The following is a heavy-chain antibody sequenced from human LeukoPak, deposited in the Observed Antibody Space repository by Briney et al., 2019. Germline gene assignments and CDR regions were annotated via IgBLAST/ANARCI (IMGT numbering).Heavy chain of an antibody. V-gene: IGHV1-2*02. CDR3: AREWRYSYGLGDY. J-gene: IGHJ4*02. CDR2: INPNSGGT. D-gene: IGHD5-18*01. Sequence: ASVKVSCKASGYTFTGYYIHWVRQAPGQGLEWMGWINPNSGGTNYAQKFQGRVTMTRDTSISTAYMELSRLRSDDTAVYYCAREWRYSYGLGDYWGQGTLVTVSS. CDR1: GYTFTGYY.